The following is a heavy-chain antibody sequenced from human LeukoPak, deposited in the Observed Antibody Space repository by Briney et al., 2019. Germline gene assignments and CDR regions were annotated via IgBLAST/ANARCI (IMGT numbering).Heavy chain of an antibody. Sequence: PSETLSLTCTVSGGSISSSSYYWGWIRQPPGKGLEWIGSIYYSGSTYYNPSLKSRVTISVDTSKNQFSLKLSSVTAADTAVYYCAREFGPRVGATQNDYWGQGTLVTVSS. J-gene: IGHJ4*02. CDR1: GGSISSSSYY. CDR3: AREFGPRVGATQNDY. V-gene: IGHV4-39*07. D-gene: IGHD1-26*01. CDR2: IYYSGST.